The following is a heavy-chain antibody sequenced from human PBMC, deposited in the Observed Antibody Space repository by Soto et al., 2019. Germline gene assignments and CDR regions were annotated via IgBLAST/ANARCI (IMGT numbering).Heavy chain of an antibody. Sequence: PGGSLRLSCAASGFTFSTYAMSWVRQAPEKGLEWVSGISIGGDGTSYSDSVKGRFTISRDNSKNLLYLQMNSLRAEDTAVYYCANAAHCSSNCPPGPIWGKGTMVTLAS. D-gene: IGHD2-2*01. CDR2: ISIGGDGT. V-gene: IGHV3-23*01. CDR3: ANAAHCSSNCPPGPI. J-gene: IGHJ3*02. CDR1: GFTFSTYA.